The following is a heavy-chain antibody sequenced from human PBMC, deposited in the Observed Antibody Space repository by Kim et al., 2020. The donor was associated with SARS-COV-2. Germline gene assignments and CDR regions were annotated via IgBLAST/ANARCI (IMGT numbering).Heavy chain of an antibody. V-gene: IGHV3-33*06. J-gene: IGHJ4*02. Sequence: GGSLRLSCAASGFTFSSYGMHWVRQAPGKGLEWVAVIWYDGSNKYYADSVKGRFTISRDNSKNTLYLQMNSLRAEDTAVYYCAKGGAAATIIPLGYWGQGTLVTVSS. CDR1: GFTFSSYG. CDR2: IWYDGSNK. CDR3: AKGGAAATIIPLGY. D-gene: IGHD6-25*01.